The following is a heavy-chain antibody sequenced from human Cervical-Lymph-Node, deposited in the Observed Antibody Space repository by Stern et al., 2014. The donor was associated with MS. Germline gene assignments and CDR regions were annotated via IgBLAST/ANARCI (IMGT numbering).Heavy chain of an antibody. D-gene: IGHD3-10*01. Sequence: EVQLVESGGDLVKPGGSLRLSCAGSGFAFNNAWMTWVRQAPGRGLEWVGHIKSETDCATADYAGPVKGRFTISRNPTENTLYLQMTNLKIEDTAVYYCTTPLITVLRRVRKDAWGQGTTVIVSS. V-gene: IGHV3-15*01. CDR3: TTPLITVLRRVRKDA. CDR1: GFAFNNAW. CDR2: IKSETDCATA. J-gene: IGHJ6*02.